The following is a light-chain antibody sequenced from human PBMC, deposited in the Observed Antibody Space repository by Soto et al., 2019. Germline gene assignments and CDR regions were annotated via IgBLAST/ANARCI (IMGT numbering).Light chain of an antibody. V-gene: IGLV1-40*01. J-gene: IGLJ1*01. Sequence: QPVLTQPPSVSGAPGQRVTISCTGSSSNIGAGYDVHWYQQLPGTAPKLLIYEVGNRPSGVSFRFSGSKSGNTASLTISGLQAEDEADYYCSSYTARGTRVFGTGTKLTVL. CDR1: SSNIGAGYD. CDR2: EVG. CDR3: SSYTARGTRV.